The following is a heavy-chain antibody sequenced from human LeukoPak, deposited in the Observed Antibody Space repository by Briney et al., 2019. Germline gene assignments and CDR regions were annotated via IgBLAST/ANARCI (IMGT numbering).Heavy chain of an antibody. D-gene: IGHD3-3*01. Sequence: SVKVSCKASGGTFSSYAISWVRQAPGQGLEWMGRIIPILGIANYAQKFQGRVTITADKSTSTAYMELSSLRSEDTAVYYCARAAPRSRFGVVIQNNWFDHWGQGTLVTVSS. J-gene: IGHJ5*02. V-gene: IGHV1-69*04. CDR3: ARAAPRSRFGVVIQNNWFDH. CDR1: GGTFSSYA. CDR2: IIPILGIA.